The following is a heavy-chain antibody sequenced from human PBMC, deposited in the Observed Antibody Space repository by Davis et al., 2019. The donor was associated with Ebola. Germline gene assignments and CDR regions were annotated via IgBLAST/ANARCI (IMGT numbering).Heavy chain of an antibody. Sequence: GESLKISCKASGITFSNAYMTWVRQAPGKGLEWIGRIIDNYGGAKTAYAAPVEGRFTVSRDDSKNTVYLQMNSLRTEDTAVYYCATDIPTRPDKVDYWGQGTLVTASS. CDR3: ATDIPTRPDKVDY. D-gene: IGHD6-6*01. V-gene: IGHV3-15*01. CDR1: GITFSNAY. J-gene: IGHJ4*02. CDR2: IIDNYGGAKT.